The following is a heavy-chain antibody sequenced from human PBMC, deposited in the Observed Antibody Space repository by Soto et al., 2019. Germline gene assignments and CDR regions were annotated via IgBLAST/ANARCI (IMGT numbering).Heavy chain of an antibody. CDR1: GGAFTSFA. J-gene: IGHJ4*02. CDR2: IVPLFGTA. D-gene: IGHD1-1*01. CDR3: VTRRDGYNFDY. Sequence: QVQVLQSGAEVREPGSSVKVPCKASGGAFTSFAISWVRQAPGQGLEWMGGIVPLFGTANYAQKFRGRVTITADKSTSTAYMDLSSLSFDDTAVYYCVTRRDGYNFDYWGQGTLVTVSS. V-gene: IGHV1-69*06.